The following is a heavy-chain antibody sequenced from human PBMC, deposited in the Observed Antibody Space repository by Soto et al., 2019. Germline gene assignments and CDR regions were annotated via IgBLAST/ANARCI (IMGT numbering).Heavy chain of an antibody. CDR3: AIGPRMWLAGGGY. Sequence: KPSETLSLTCAVYGGSFSGYYWSWIRQPPGKGLEWLGEINHSGITDYNPSLESRITISIDTSKKQFSLKLNSVTAADTAAYYCAIGPRMWLAGGGYWGQGTQVTVSS. J-gene: IGHJ4*02. V-gene: IGHV4-34*01. CDR2: INHSGIT. D-gene: IGHD6-19*01. CDR1: GGSFSGYY.